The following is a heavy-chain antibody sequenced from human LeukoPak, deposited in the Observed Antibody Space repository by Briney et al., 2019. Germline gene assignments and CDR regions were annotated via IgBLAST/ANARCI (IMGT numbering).Heavy chain of an antibody. CDR2: IYHSGST. V-gene: IGHV4-30-2*01. Sequence: PSETLSLTCAVSGGSISSGGYSWSWIRQPPGKGLEWIGYIYHSGSTYYNPSLKSRVTISVDRSKNQFSLKLSSVTAADTAVYYCARNDFWSGYHFDYWGQGTLVTVSS. D-gene: IGHD3-3*01. J-gene: IGHJ4*02. CDR1: GGSISSGGYS. CDR3: ARNDFWSGYHFDY.